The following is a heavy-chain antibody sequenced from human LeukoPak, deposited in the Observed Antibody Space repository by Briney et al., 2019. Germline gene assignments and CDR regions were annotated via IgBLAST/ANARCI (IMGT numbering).Heavy chain of an antibody. J-gene: IGHJ4*02. D-gene: IGHD6-19*01. CDR2: INWNGGST. CDR3: ARTGYSSGWTPSYFDY. CDR1: GFTFDDYG. V-gene: IGHV3-20*04. Sequence: PGGSLRLCCAASGFTFDDYGMSLLRQAPGKGLEWVSGINWNGGSTGYADSVKGRFTISRDNAKNSLYLQMDSLRAEDTAVYYCARTGYSSGWTPSYFDYWGQGTLVTVSS.